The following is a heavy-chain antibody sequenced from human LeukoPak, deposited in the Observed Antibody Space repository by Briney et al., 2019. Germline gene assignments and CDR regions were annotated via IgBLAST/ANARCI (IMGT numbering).Heavy chain of an antibody. V-gene: IGHV1-69*13. Sequence: SVKVSCKASGGTFSSYAISWVRQAPGQGLEWMGGIIPIFGTANYAQKFQGRVTITADESTSTAYMELSSLRSEDTAVHYCARTKYYYGSGPSDYWGQGTLVTVSS. J-gene: IGHJ4*02. CDR2: IIPIFGTA. CDR3: ARTKYYYGSGPSDY. CDR1: GGTFSSYA. D-gene: IGHD3-10*01.